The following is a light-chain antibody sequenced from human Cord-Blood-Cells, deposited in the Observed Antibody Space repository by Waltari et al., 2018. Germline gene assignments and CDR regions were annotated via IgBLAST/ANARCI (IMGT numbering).Light chain of an antibody. CDR2: SNN. CDR1: SSNIGSTT. Sequence: QSVLTQPPSASGTPGQRVTISCSGSSSNIGSTTVTWYQQLPRTAPKLLIYSNNQRPSGVPDRFSGSKSGTSASLAISGLQSEDEADYYCAAWDDSLNGPNWVFGGGTKLTVL. J-gene: IGLJ3*02. V-gene: IGLV1-44*01. CDR3: AAWDDSLNGPNWV.